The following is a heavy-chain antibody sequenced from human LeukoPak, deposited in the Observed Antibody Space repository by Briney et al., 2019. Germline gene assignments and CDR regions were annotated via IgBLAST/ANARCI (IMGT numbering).Heavy chain of an antibody. D-gene: IGHD6-13*01. J-gene: IGHJ4*02. CDR1: GGTFSSYA. V-gene: IGHV1-69*05. CDR3: ARAGYSSSWYQVPPLYTASGLDYYFDY. Sequence: ASVKVSCKASGGTFSSYAISWVRQAPGQGLEWMGRIIPIFGTANYAQKFQGRVTITTDESTSTVYMELSSLRSEDTAVYYCARAGYSSSWYQVPPLYTASGLDYYFDYWGQGTLVTVSS. CDR2: IIPIFGTA.